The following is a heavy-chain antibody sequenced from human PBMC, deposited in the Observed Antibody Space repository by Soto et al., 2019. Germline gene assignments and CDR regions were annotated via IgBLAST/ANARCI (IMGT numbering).Heavy chain of an antibody. D-gene: IGHD2-15*01. Sequence: QVQLQESGRGLVKPSQTLSLTCTVSGGSISSGGYYWSWIRQHPGKGLEWIGYIYYSGSTYYNPSLKSRVTISVDTSKNQCSLKLSSVTAADTAVYYCARGAYCSGGSCLKFYYYYMDVWGKGTTVTVSS. CDR2: IYYSGST. V-gene: IGHV4-31*03. J-gene: IGHJ6*03. CDR1: GGSISSGGYY. CDR3: ARGAYCSGGSCLKFYYYYMDV.